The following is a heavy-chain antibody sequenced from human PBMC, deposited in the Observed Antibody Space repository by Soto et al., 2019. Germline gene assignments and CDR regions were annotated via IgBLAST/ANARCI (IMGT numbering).Heavy chain of an antibody. Sequence: QVQLVQSGAEVKKPGASVKVSCKASGYTFTSYGIIWVRQAPGPGLEWMGGISAYNGNTNYAQQRQGRVTMTTAKSTSTAYRELSSLRSDDTAVYYCAREIEQWLSGWGQGTLVTVSS. J-gene: IGHJ4*02. CDR3: AREIEQWLSG. CDR2: ISAYNGNT. D-gene: IGHD6-19*01. V-gene: IGHV1-18*01. CDR1: GYTFTSYG.